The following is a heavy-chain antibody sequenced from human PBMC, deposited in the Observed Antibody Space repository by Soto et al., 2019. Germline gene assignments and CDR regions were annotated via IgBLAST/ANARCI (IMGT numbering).Heavy chain of an antibody. D-gene: IGHD6-13*01. J-gene: IGHJ4*02. V-gene: IGHV3-30*03. CDR3: ARDHVVAAAGSCFDY. CDR1: GFTFSSYG. CDR2: ISYDGSNK. Sequence: QVQLVESGGGVVQPGRSLRLSCAASGFTFSSYGMHWVRQAPGKGLEWVAVISYDGSNKYYADSVKGAFTISRDNSKNTLSLQMNSLRAEDSAVYYCARDHVVAAAGSCFDYWGQGTLVTVSS.